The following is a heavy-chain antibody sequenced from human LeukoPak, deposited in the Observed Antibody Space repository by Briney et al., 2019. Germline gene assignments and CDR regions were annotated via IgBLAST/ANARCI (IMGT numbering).Heavy chain of an antibody. CDR2: IFYSGST. CDR3: ARGSSWYDY. Sequence: SETLSLTCTVSGGSISTSSYYWGWVRQPPGKGLEWIGNIFYSGSTYYSPSLKSRVTISLDTSRNQFSLKLNSVTAADTAVYYCARGSSWYDYWGQGTLVTVSS. J-gene: IGHJ4*02. V-gene: IGHV4-39*07. D-gene: IGHD6-13*01. CDR1: GGSISTSSYY.